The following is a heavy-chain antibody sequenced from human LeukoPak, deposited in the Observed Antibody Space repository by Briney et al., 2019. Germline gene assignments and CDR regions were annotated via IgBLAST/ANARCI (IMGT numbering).Heavy chain of an antibody. CDR1: GYTFTSYG. CDR3: ARDGYYRHFDY. CDR2: ISTDNGDT. D-gene: IGHD3-22*01. Sequence: ASVKVSCKASGYTFTSYGISWVRQAPGQGLEWMGWISTDNGDTKFAQKFQGRVTLTTDTSTSTGDMELRSLRSDDTAVYYCARDGYYRHFDYWGQGTLVTVSS. J-gene: IGHJ4*02. V-gene: IGHV1-18*01.